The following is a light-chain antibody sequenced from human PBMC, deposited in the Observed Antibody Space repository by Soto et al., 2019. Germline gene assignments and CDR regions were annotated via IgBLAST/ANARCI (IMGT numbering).Light chain of an antibody. CDR1: QSISGW. CDR3: QQYSTYPLT. CDR2: DVS. J-gene: IGKJ1*01. Sequence: DIQMTQSPSTLCASVGDRVTLACRASQSISGWLAWYQQKPGKAPKFLIYDVSNLESGVPLRFSGSGAGTEFTLTISSLQPDDFATYYCQQYSTYPLTFGQGTKVEI. V-gene: IGKV1-5*01.